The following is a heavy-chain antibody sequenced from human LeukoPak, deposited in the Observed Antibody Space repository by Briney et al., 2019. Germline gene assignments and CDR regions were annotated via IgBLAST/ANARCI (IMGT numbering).Heavy chain of an antibody. CDR3: ARLGYYGSGSYYRDY. D-gene: IGHD3-10*01. V-gene: IGHV4-4*07. CDR1: GGSISSYY. J-gene: IGHJ4*02. CDR2: IYTSGST. Sequence: SETLSLTCTVSGGSISSYYWSWIRQPAGKKLEWSGRIYTSGSTNYNPSLKSRVTMSVNTSKNQFSLKLSSVTAADTAVYYCARLGYYGSGSYYRDYWGQGTLVTVSS.